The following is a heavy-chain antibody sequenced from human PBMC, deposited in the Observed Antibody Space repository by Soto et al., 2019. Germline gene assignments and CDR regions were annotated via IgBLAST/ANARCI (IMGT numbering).Heavy chain of an antibody. J-gene: IGHJ3*02. CDR1: GGSISSSNW. D-gene: IGHD6-19*01. CDR3: ARDGSSGWQETDAFDI. CDR2: IYHSGST. Sequence: PSETLSLTCAVSGGSISSSNWWSWVRQPPGKGLEWIGEIYHSGSTNYNPSLKSRVTISVDKSKNQFSLKLSSVTAADTAVYYCARDGSSGWQETDAFDIWGQGTMVTVSS. V-gene: IGHV4-4*02.